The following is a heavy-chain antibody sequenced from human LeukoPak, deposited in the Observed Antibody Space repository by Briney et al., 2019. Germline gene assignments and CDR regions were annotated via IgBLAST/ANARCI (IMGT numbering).Heavy chain of an antibody. J-gene: IGHJ3*02. V-gene: IGHV4-61*08. Sequence: SETLSLTCTVSGGSISSGGYYWSWIRQPPGKGLEWIGYIYYSGSTNYNPSLKSRVTISVDTSKNQFSLKLSSVTAADTAVYYCARCSPWYTDYGDYAADAFDIWGQGTMVTVSS. D-gene: IGHD4-17*01. CDR3: ARCSPWYTDYGDYAADAFDI. CDR2: IYYSGST. CDR1: GGSISSGGYY.